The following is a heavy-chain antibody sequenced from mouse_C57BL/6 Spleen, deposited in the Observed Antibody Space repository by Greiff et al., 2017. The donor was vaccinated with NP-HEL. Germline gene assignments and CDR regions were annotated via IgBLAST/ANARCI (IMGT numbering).Heavy chain of an antibody. Sequence: EVKLQESGGGLVKPGGSLKLSCAASGFTFSSYAMSWVRQTPEKRLEWVATISDGGSYTYYPDNVKGRFTISRDNAKNNLYLQMSHLKSEDTAMYYCARRGGYGHYYAMDYWGQGTSVTVSS. CDR2: ISDGGSYT. D-gene: IGHD2-2*01. CDR3: ARRGGYGHYYAMDY. CDR1: GFTFSSYA. V-gene: IGHV5-4*03. J-gene: IGHJ4*01.